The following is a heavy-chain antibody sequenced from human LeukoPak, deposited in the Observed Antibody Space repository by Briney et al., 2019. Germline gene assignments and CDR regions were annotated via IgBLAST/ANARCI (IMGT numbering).Heavy chain of an antibody. CDR1: GGFISTRSYG. J-gene: IGHJ5*01. CDR3: AASKLEPRGWFDP. CDR2: YYYSRST. D-gene: IGHD1-1*01. V-gene: IGHV4-39*01. Sequence: PSETLSLTCTVSGGFISTRSYGWGWIRQPPGKGLDWIGSYYYSRSTYYNPSLRSRVTISVDTSKTQFSPKVSSVNAADTAVYYCAASKLEPRGWFDPWGLGTLVTVFS.